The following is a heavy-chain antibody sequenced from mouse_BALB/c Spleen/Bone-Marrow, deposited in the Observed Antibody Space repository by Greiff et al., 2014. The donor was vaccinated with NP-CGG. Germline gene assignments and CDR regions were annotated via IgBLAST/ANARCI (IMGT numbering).Heavy chain of an antibody. CDR2: ISDGSTYT. CDR3: ARDRGVQGYSMDY. Sequence: EVHLVESGGGLVKPGGSLKLSCAASGFTFSDYYMYWVRQTPEKRLEWVATISDGSTYTYYPDSVKGRFTISRDNAKNNLYLQMSSLESEDTALYHCARDRGVQGYSMDYWGQGTSVTVSS. D-gene: IGHD2-14*01. CDR1: GFTFSDYY. V-gene: IGHV5-4*02. J-gene: IGHJ4*01.